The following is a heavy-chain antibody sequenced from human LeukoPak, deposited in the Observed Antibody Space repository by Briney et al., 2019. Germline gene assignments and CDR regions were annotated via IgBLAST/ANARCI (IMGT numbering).Heavy chain of an antibody. D-gene: IGHD4-17*01. J-gene: IGHJ6*02. Sequence: HPGGSLRLSCAASGFTFSSYWMNWVRQAPGKGLEWISYISGGGGNMHYADSVEGRFTISRDNAKNSLYLQMNSLRAEDTALYYCAKEYGAWDYYYGMDVWGQGTTVTVSS. CDR1: GFTFSSYW. CDR3: AKEYGAWDYYYGMDV. V-gene: IGHV3-48*04. CDR2: ISGGGGNM.